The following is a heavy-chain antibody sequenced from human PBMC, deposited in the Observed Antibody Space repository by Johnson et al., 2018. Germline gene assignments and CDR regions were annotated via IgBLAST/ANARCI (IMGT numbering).Heavy chain of an antibody. CDR3: AKDGRLLRYFDWAFIFQH. CDR1: GFTFGDYA. Sequence: VELVQSGGGVVEAGRTLRLSCTASGFTFGDYAMSWFRQAPGKGLEWVGFIRSKAYGGTTEYAACVNGRFTISRDDSKRIAYMQMNSQRAEDTAVYYCAKDGRLLRYFDWAFIFQHWGQGTLVTVSS. J-gene: IGHJ1*01. V-gene: IGHV3-49*03. CDR2: IRSKAYGGTT. D-gene: IGHD3-9*01.